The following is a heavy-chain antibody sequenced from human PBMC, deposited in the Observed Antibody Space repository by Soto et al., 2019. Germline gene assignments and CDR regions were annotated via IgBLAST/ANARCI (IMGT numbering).Heavy chain of an antibody. CDR1: GYTFTGYY. V-gene: IGHV1-2*02. Sequence: ASVKTCCKASGYTFTGYYMHWVRQAPGQGLEWMGWINPTSGGTNYAQKFQGRVTMTRDTSISTAYMELSRLRSDDTAVYYCAREEGYVADDGMDVWGQGTTVTVSS. CDR2: INPTSGGT. D-gene: IGHD1-1*01. J-gene: IGHJ6*02. CDR3: AREEGYVADDGMDV.